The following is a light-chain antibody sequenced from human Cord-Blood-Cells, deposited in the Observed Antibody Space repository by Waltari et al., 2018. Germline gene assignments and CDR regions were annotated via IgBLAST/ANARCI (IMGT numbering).Light chain of an antibody. CDR1: SSDDGGYNY. CDR2: DVS. Sequence: QSALTQPSSVSGSPGQSFTISCNGTSSDDGGYNYVSWYQQHPGKAPKLMIYDVSNRPSGVANRFSGSKSGNTASLTISGLQAEDEADYYCSSYTSSSTPVFGGGTKLTVL. V-gene: IGLV2-14*01. J-gene: IGLJ3*02. CDR3: SSYTSSSTPV.